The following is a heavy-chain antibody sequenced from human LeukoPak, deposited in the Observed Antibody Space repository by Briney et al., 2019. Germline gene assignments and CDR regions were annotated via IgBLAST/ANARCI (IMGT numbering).Heavy chain of an antibody. CDR2: IYYSGST. V-gene: IGHV4-59*01. J-gene: IGHJ2*01. D-gene: IGHD1-26*01. CDR3: ARENSGSYPHWYFDL. Sequence: SETLSLTCTVSGGSISSYYWSWIRQPPGKGLEWIGYIYYSGSTNYNPSLKSRVTISVDTSKNQFSLKLSSVTAADTAVYYCARENSGSYPHWYFDLWGRGTLVTVSS. CDR1: GGSISSYY.